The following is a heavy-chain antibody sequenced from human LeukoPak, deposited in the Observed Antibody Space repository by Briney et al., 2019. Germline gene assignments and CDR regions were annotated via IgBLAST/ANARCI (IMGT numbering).Heavy chain of an antibody. V-gene: IGHV4-39*07. Sequence: SETLSLTCTVSGGSINSVNYYWGWIRQPPGKGLEWIGSIYYSGSAYYSSSLKSRVTISVDTSKNQFSLKLTSVTAADTAVYLCARDSVGGTGHDAFDIWGQGTMATVSS. D-gene: IGHD1-26*01. CDR3: ARDSVGGTGHDAFDI. CDR1: GGSINSVNYY. J-gene: IGHJ3*02. CDR2: IYYSGSA.